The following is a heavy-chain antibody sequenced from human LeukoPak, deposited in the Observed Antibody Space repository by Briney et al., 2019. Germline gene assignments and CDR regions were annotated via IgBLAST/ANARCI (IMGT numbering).Heavy chain of an antibody. J-gene: IGHJ4*02. D-gene: IGHD6-25*01. CDR1: GFTFSSHW. Sequence: GGSLRLSCAASGFTFSSHWMHWVRQAPGNGLVWVSRIKDDGSHTNYADSVKGRFTISRDNAKNTLSLQMNSLRAEDTAVYYCARGSGIITGIDEWGQGTLVTVSS. V-gene: IGHV3-74*01. CDR2: IKDDGSHT. CDR3: ARGSGIITGIDE.